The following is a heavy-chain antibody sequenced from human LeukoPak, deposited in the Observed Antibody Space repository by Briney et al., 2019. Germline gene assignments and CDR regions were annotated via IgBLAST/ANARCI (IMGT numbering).Heavy chain of an antibody. Sequence: GGSLRLSCAASGFTFSSYAMHWARQAPGKGLEWVAVIWYDGSNKYYADSVKGRFTISRDNSKNTLYLQMNSLRAEDTAVYYCARGQQQLEFDYWGQGTLVTVSS. CDR1: GFTFSSYA. V-gene: IGHV3-33*08. D-gene: IGHD6-13*01. CDR2: IWYDGSNK. J-gene: IGHJ4*02. CDR3: ARGQQQLEFDY.